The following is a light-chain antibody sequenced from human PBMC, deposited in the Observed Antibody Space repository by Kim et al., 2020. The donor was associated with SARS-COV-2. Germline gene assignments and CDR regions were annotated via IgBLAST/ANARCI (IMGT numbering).Light chain of an antibody. CDR3: MQGTHWPPWT. J-gene: IGKJ1*01. CDR1: QSLVHSDGNTY. CDR2: KVS. V-gene: IGKV2-30*02. Sequence: DVVMTQSPLSLPVTLGQPASISCRSSQSLVHSDGNTYLNWFQQGPGQSPRRLIYKVSNRDSGVPDRFSGSGSGTDFTLKISRVEAEDVGVYYCMQGTHWPPWTFGQGTKVDIK.